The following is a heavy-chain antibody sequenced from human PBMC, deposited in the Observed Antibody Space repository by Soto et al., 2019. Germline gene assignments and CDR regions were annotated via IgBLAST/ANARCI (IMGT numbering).Heavy chain of an antibody. D-gene: IGHD3-3*01. CDR2: IYYSGST. J-gene: IGHJ5*02. Sequence: SETLSLTCTVSGGSISSYYWSWIRQPPGKGLEWIGYIYYSGSTNYNPSLKSRVTISVDTSKNQFSLKLSSVTAADTAVYYCARGGPPITIFGVVISWFDPWGQGTLVTVSS. V-gene: IGHV4-59*01. CDR3: ARGGPPITIFGVVISWFDP. CDR1: GGSISSYY.